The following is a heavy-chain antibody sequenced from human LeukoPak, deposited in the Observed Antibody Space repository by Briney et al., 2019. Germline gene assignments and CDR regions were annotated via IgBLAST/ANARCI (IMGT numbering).Heavy chain of an antibody. CDR3: ARDRRDGYNPSYYFDS. J-gene: IGHJ4*02. D-gene: IGHD5-24*01. CDR2: IWYDGSNK. CDR1: GFTFSSYR. Sequence: GGSLRLSCAASGFTFSSYRMHWVRQAPGKGLEWVAVIWYDGSNKYFADSVKGRFTISRDNSKNTLNLQMNSLRAEDTAVYYCARDRRDGYNPSYYFDSWGQGTLVTVSS. V-gene: IGHV3-33*01.